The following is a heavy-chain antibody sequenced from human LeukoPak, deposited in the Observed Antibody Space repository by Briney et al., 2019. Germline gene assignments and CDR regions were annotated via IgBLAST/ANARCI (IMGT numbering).Heavy chain of an antibody. CDR1: GNSFSSGYY. V-gene: IGHV4-38-2*01. D-gene: IGHD3-10*01. CDR2: IYHSGSI. CDR3: ARGHYEFGELANWFDP. J-gene: IGHJ5*02. Sequence: SETLSLTCAVTGNSFSSGYYWGWIRQPPGKGLEWIGSIYHSGSIYYNPSLKSRVTISVDTSKNQFSLKLSSVTAADTAVYYCARGHYEFGELANWFDPWGQGTLVTVSS.